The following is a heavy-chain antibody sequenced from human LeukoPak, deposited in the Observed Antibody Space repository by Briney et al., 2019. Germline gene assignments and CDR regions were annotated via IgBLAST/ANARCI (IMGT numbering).Heavy chain of an antibody. V-gene: IGHV4-34*01. CDR1: GGSFGGYY. CDR3: ARAGNYYDSSGTYGMDV. J-gene: IGHJ6*02. CDR2: INHSGST. Sequence: PSETLSLTCAVYGGSFGGYYWSWIRQPPGKGLEWIGEINHSGSTNYNPSLKSRVTISVDTSKNQFSLKLSSVTAADTAVYYCARAGNYYDSSGTYGMDVWGQGTTVTVSS. D-gene: IGHD3-22*01.